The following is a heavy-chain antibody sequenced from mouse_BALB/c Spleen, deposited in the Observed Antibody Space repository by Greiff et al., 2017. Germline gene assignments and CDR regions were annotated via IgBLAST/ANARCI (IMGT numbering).Heavy chain of an antibody. Sequence: EVKLMESGGGLVQPGGSLRLSCATSGFTFSDFYMEWVRQPPGKRLEWIAASRNKANDYTTEYSASVKGRFIVSRDTSQSILYLQMNALRAEDTAIYYCARVGDYYRYDDAYWGQGTLVTVSA. V-gene: IGHV7-1*02. J-gene: IGHJ3*01. CDR2: SRNKANDYTT. CDR1: GFTFSDFY. CDR3: ARVGDYYRYDDAY. D-gene: IGHD2-14*01.